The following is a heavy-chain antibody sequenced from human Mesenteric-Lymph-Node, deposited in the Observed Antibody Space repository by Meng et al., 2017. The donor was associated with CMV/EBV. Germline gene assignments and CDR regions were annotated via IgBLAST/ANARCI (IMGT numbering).Heavy chain of an antibody. CDR2: ISSSSSYI. J-gene: IGHJ3*02. CDR3: AREGRSGVYAFDI. Sequence: GESLKISCAASGFTFSSYSMNWVRQAPGKGLEWVSSISSSSSYIYYADSVKGRFTISRDNAKNSLYLQMNSLRVEDTALYYCAREGRSGVYAFDIWGQGTMVTVSS. D-gene: IGHD2-15*01. V-gene: IGHV3-21*01. CDR1: GFTFSSYS.